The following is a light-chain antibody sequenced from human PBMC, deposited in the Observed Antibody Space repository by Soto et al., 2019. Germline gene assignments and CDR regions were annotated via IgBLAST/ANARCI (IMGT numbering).Light chain of an antibody. J-gene: IGKJ4*01. V-gene: IGKV3-20*01. CDR2: GAS. Sequence: EIVLTQSPGTLSLSPGERATLSCRASQSVSSNYLAWYQQEPGQAPRLLIYGASSRATGIPDRFSGSGSGTDFTLTISRLEPEDSAVYYCQQHGTSPLTFGGGTKVEIK. CDR1: QSVSSNY. CDR3: QQHGTSPLT.